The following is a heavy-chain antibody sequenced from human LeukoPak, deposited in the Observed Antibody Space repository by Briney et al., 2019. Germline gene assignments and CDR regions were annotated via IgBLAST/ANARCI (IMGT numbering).Heavy chain of an antibody. D-gene: IGHD3-10*01. Sequence: SETLSLTCTVSGGSIRSSYCYWGWIRQPPGKGLEWIGSIYDSGSTYYNPSLKSRVTISVDTSKNQFSLKLNSVTAADTAVYYCGRHYGPWGQGTLVTVSS. CDR3: GRHYGP. J-gene: IGHJ5*02. V-gene: IGHV4-39*01. CDR1: GGSIRSSYCY. CDR2: IYDSGST.